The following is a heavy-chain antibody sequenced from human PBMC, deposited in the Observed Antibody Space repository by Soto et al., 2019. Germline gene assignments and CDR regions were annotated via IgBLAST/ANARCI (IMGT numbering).Heavy chain of an antibody. J-gene: IGHJ5*02. Sequence: SLRLSCAASGFTFISYAMHWFRQDPGEGLEWVAVISYDGSNKYYADSVKGRFTISRDNSKNTLYLQMNSLRAEDTAVYYCARDGRPHYDFWSGYYKPDNWFDPWGQGTLVTVSS. CDR3: ARDGRPHYDFWSGYYKPDNWFDP. V-gene: IGHV3-30-3*01. D-gene: IGHD3-3*01. CDR2: ISYDGSNK. CDR1: GFTFISYA.